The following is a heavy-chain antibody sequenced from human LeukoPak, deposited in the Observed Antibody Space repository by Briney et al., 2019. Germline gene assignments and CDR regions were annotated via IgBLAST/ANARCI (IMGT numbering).Heavy chain of an antibody. CDR1: GGSFSGYY. D-gene: IGHD2-15*01. V-gene: IGHV4-34*01. CDR2: INHSGST. J-gene: IGHJ3*02. Sequence: KPSKTLSLTCAVYGGSFSGYYWCWIRQPPGKGLEWIGEINHSGSTNYNPSLKSRVTISVDTSKNQFSLKLSSVTAADTAVYYCARDSSADAFDIWGQGTMVTVSS. CDR3: ARDSSADAFDI.